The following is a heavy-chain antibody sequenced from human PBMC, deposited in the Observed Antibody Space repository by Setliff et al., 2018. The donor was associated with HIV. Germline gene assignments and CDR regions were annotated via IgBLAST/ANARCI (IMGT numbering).Heavy chain of an antibody. D-gene: IGHD7-27*01. J-gene: IGHJ3*02. CDR3: TRKKTGQFGAFNM. Sequence: PSETLSLTCAVYGDSFSGSYWSWIRQSPGTGLEWIGEVNHNGGTNYNPSLKSRVVVSADRSKNQFSLKLISVTAADTAVYYCTRKKTGQFGAFNMWGRGTLVTVS. CDR1: GDSFSGSY. V-gene: IGHV4-34*01. CDR2: VNHNGGT.